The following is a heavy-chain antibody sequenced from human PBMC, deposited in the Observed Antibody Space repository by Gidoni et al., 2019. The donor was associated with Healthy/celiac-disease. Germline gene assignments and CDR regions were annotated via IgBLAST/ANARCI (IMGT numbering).Heavy chain of an antibody. CDR2: IKSKTDGGTT. Sequence: EVQLVESGGGLVKPGGSLRLSCAASGFTFSNAWRSWVRQAPGKGLEWVGRIKSKTDGGTTDYAAPVKGRFTISRDDSKNTLYLQMNSLKTEDTAVYYCTTDPGMIAVAGGAFDIWGQGTMVTVSS. J-gene: IGHJ3*02. CDR3: TTDPGMIAVAGGAFDI. V-gene: IGHV3-15*01. D-gene: IGHD6-19*01. CDR1: GFTFSNAW.